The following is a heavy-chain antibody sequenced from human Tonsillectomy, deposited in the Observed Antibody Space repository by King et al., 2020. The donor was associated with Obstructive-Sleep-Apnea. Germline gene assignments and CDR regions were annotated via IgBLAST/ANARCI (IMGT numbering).Heavy chain of an antibody. CDR1: GFTFSSYA. Sequence: VQLVESGGGLVQPGGSLRLSCAASGFTFSSYAMNWVRQAPGKGLEGVSTFIISGGSTDYADSVKGRFTLSRDNSKNTLYLQMNTLRAEDTAVYYCAKGISFTMVRGVMRSYYFDYWGQGTLVTVSS. D-gene: IGHD3-10*01. CDR3: AKGISFTMVRGVMRSYYFDY. CDR2: FIISGGST. J-gene: IGHJ4*02. V-gene: IGHV3-23*04.